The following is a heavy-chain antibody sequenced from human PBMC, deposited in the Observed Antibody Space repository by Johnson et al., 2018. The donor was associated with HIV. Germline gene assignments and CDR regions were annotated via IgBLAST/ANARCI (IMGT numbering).Heavy chain of an antibody. CDR2: IRYDGSNK. Sequence: VQVVESGGGVVQPGGSLRLSCAASGFTFSRYGMHWVRQAPGKGLEWVAFIRYDGSNKYYVDSVKGRFTISRDNSKNTLYLQMTSLRGEDTAVYYCAKASHWAFDIWGQGTMGTVSS. CDR3: AKASHWAFDI. D-gene: IGHD1-1*01. J-gene: IGHJ3*02. V-gene: IGHV3-30*02. CDR1: GFTFSRYG.